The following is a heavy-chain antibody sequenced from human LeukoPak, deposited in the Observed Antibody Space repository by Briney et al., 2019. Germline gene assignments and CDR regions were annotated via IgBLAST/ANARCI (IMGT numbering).Heavy chain of an antibody. D-gene: IGHD6-19*01. V-gene: IGHV1-46*01. CDR3: ARSSDSIDY. J-gene: IGHJ4*02. Sequence: GASVKVSCKASGYTFTSYYMHWVRLAPGQGHEWMGIINPSGGSSSYAQKFQGRVTMTRDTSTSTVYMELSSLKSEDTAVYYCARSSDSIDYWGQGTLVTVSS. CDR1: GYTFTSYY. CDR2: INPSGGSS.